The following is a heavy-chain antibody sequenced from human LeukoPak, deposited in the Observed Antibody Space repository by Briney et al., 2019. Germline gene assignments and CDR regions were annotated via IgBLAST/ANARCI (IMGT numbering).Heavy chain of an antibody. J-gene: IGHJ4*02. Sequence: GGSLRLSCAASGFTFSSYWMSWVRQAPGKGLEWVSGISWNSGSIGYADSVKGRFTISRDNAKNSLYLQMNSLRAEDTALYYCAKDFDYYGGAIDYWGQGTLVTVSS. V-gene: IGHV3-9*01. CDR3: AKDFDYYGGAIDY. CDR2: ISWNSGSI. D-gene: IGHD4-23*01. CDR1: GFTFSSYW.